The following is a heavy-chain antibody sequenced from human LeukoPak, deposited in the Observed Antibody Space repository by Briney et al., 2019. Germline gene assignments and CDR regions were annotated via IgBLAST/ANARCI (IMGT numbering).Heavy chain of an antibody. J-gene: IGHJ5*02. CDR3: AKEAPFMLFDP. Sequence: GGSLRLYSAASGFTFSNYAMTWVRQAPGKGLEWVSVISGGGDSIYYADSVRGRFTISRDNSKNTLYLQMNSLRAEDTALYYCAKEAPFMLFDPWGQGTLVTVSS. V-gene: IGHV3-23*01. CDR2: ISGGGDSI. CDR1: GFTFSNYA. D-gene: IGHD3-16*01.